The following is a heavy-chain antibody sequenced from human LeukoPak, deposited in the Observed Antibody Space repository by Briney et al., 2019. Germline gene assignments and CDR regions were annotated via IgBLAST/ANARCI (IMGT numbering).Heavy chain of an antibody. CDR1: GFTFSTYS. CDR2: ISSSSSYI. Sequence: GGSLRLSCAASGFTFSTYSMNWVRQAPGKGLEWGSSISSSSSYIYYADSVKGRFTISRDNAKDSLYLQMTSLRAEDTAVYYCARDVPGKYYNDCWGQGTLVTVSS. V-gene: IGHV3-21*01. J-gene: IGHJ4*02. CDR3: ARDVPGKYYNDC.